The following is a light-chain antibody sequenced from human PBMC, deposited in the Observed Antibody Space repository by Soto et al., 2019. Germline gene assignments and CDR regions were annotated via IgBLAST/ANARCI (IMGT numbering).Light chain of an antibody. CDR1: QSVSSN. J-gene: IGKJ1*01. Sequence: EIVMTQSPATLSVSPGERATLSCRASQSVSSNLAWYQQKPGQAPRLLIYGAFTIAPGIPARFSGSGSGTELTLTISSLQSEDFAVYYCQQYNNWPPWTFGHGTKVEIK. V-gene: IGKV3-15*01. CDR2: GAF. CDR3: QQYNNWPPWT.